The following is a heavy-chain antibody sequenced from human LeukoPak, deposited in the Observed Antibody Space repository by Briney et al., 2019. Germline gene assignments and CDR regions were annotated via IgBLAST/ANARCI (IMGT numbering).Heavy chain of an antibody. J-gene: IGHJ4*02. CDR3: ARDQDIVPRRRAFDN. CDR2: ISGSGGST. D-gene: IGHD2-15*01. CDR1: GFTFSSYA. Sequence: PGGSLRLSCAASGFTFSSYAMSWVRQAPGKGLEWVSAISGSGGSTYYADSVKGRFTISRDNSKNTLYLQMDSLNSEDTGIYYCARDQDIVPRRRAFDNWGRGTLVTVSS. V-gene: IGHV3-23*01.